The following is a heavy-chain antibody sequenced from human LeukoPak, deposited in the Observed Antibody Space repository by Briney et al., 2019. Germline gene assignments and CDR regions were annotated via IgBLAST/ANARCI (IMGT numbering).Heavy chain of an antibody. Sequence: ASVKVSCKASGYTFTSYDINWVRQATGQGLEWMGWMNPNSGNTGYAQEFQGRVTMTRNTSISTAYMELSSLRSEDTAVYYCARVRGQRYWFDPWGQGTLVTVSS. CDR3: ARVRGQRYWFDP. CDR2: MNPNSGNT. CDR1: GYTFTSYD. D-gene: IGHD5-12*01. V-gene: IGHV1-8*01. J-gene: IGHJ5*02.